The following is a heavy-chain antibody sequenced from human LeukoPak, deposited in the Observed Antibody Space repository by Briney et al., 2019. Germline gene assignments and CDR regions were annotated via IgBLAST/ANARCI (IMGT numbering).Heavy chain of an antibody. J-gene: IGHJ4*02. CDR2: ISGSGDSR. CDR3: AKDRGRAAAAREDYFDY. V-gene: IGHV3-23*01. CDR1: GFTFSSCA. Sequence: GGSLRLSCAASGFTFSSCAMSWVRQAPGKGLEWVSLISGSGDSRYYADSVKGRFTISRDNSKNTLYLQMNSLRAEDTAVYYCAKDRGRAAAAREDYFDYWGQGTLVTVSS. D-gene: IGHD6-13*01.